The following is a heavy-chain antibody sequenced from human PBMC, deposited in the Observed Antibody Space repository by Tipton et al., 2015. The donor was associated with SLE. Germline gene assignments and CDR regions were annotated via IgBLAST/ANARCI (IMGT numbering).Heavy chain of an antibody. CDR1: GDSISNYY. CDR2: IYYSGST. J-gene: IGHJ4*02. Sequence: TLSLTCTVSGDSISNYYWSWIRQPPGKGLEWIGYIYYSGSTNYNPSRKSRVTISVDKSKNQFSLKLSSVTAADTAVYYCARYYYYGSGKYYFDYWGQGTLVTVSS. CDR3: ARYYYYGSGKYYFDY. D-gene: IGHD3-10*01. V-gene: IGHV4-59*12.